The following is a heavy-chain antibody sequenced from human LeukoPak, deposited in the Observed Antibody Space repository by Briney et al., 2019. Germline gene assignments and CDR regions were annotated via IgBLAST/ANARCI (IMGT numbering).Heavy chain of an antibody. CDR1: GFTFNSSS. V-gene: IGHV3-21*01. D-gene: IGHD3/OR15-3a*01. CDR2: ISSSSSYI. Sequence: KSGGSLRLSCAASGFTFNSSSMNWVRQAPGKGLEWVSSISSSSSYIYYADSVKGRFTTSRDNAKNSLYLQMNSLRAVDTAVYYCARDFPPGGTGYDYWGQGTLVTVSS. J-gene: IGHJ4*02. CDR3: ARDFPPGGTGYDY.